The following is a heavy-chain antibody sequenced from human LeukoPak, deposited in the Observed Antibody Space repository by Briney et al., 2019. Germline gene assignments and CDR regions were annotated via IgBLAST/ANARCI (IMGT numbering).Heavy chain of an antibody. D-gene: IGHD5-12*01. CDR1: GFTLSSYA. Sequence: GGSLRLSCAASGFTLSSYAMSWVRQAPGKGLEWVSAISGSGGSTYYADSVKGRFTISRDNSKNTLYLQMNSLRAEDTAVYYCAKEGNEGGVSGYDRPYYYYGMDVWGQGTTVTVSS. V-gene: IGHV3-23*01. CDR2: ISGSGGST. J-gene: IGHJ6*02. CDR3: AKEGNEGGVSGYDRPYYYYGMDV.